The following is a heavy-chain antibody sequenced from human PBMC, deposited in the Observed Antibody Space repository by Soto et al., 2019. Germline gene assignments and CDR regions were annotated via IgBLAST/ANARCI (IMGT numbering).Heavy chain of an antibody. Sequence: QVQLQQWGAGLLKPSETLSLTCAVYGGSFSGYYWSWIRQPPGKGLEWIGEINHSGSTNYNPSLKSRVTISVDTSKNQFSLKMSSVTAADTAVYYCARVTDYYFDYWGQGTLVTVSS. J-gene: IGHJ4*02. CDR3: ARVTDYYFDY. CDR1: GGSFSGYY. V-gene: IGHV4-34*01. CDR2: INHSGST.